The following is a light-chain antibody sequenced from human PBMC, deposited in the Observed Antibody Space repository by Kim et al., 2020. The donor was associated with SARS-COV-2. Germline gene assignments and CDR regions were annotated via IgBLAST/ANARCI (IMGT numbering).Light chain of an antibody. V-gene: IGKV3-11*01. CDR2: DAS. CDR3: QQRSQWPLT. J-gene: IGKJ4*01. CDR1: QSINIS. Sequence: LSPGKRATLSCRASQSINISLAWYQQKPGQAPRLLIYDASNRATGIPARFSGSGSGTDFTLTISSLEPEDFAVYYCQQRSQWPLTFGGGTKVDIK.